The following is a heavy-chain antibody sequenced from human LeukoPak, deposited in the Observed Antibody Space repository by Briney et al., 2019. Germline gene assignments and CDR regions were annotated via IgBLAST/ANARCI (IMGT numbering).Heavy chain of an antibody. CDR1: GFTFSSYW. D-gene: IGHD5-18*01. CDR2: INHNGNVN. V-gene: IGHV3-7*01. J-gene: IGHJ4*02. CDR3: ARDQRIQLWPLDY. Sequence: GGSLRLSCAASGFTFSSYWMNWARQAPGKGLEWVASINHNGNVNYYVDSVKGRFTISRDNAKNSLYLQMNSLRAEETAVYYCARDQRIQLWPLDYWGQGTLVTVSS.